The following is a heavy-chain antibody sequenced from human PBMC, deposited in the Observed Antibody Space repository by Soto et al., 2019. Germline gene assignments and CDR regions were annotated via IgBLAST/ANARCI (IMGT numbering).Heavy chain of an antibody. CDR1: GFTFSSYW. CDR2: INSDGSST. V-gene: IGHV3-74*01. J-gene: IGHJ5*02. CDR3: ARGRRRGTAAGPNWFDP. Sequence: GGSLRLSCAASGFTFSSYWMHCVRQAPGKGLVWVSRINSDGSSTSYADSVKGRFTISRDNAKNTLYLQMNSLRAEDTAVYYCARGRRRGTAAGPNWFDPWGQGTLVTVSS. D-gene: IGHD6-13*01.